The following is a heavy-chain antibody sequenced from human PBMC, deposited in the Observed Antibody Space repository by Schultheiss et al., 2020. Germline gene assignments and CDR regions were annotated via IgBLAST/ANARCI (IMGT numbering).Heavy chain of an antibody. D-gene: IGHD3-3*01. CDR2: IYYSGST. Sequence: SQTLSLTCTVSGGSISSYYWSWIRQPPGKGLEWIGYIYYSGSTNYNPSLKSRVTISVDTSKNQFSLKLSSVTAADTAVYYCARGATIFGVVRDVWGQGTTGTVAS. CDR3: ARGATIFGVVRDV. CDR1: GGSISSYY. V-gene: IGHV4-59*08. J-gene: IGHJ6*02.